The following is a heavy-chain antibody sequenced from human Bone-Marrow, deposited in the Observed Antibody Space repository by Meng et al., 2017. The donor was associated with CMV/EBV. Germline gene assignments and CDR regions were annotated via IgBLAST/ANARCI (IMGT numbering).Heavy chain of an antibody. J-gene: IGHJ4*02. CDR1: GGSFSGHY. D-gene: IGHD4-23*01. CDR3: ARDLSRTKRDYRGISDY. CDR2: INHSGST. Sequence: SETLSLTCAVYGGSFSGHYWNWIRQPPGRDLEWIGEINHSGSTKYNPSLQSRVTLSVDTSKNQFSLKLNSVTAADTAVYYCARDLSRTKRDYRGISDYCGLGTLVTVSS. V-gene: IGHV4-34*01.